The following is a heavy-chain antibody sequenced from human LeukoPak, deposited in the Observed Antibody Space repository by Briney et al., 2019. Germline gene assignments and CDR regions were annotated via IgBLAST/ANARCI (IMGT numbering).Heavy chain of an antibody. CDR2: VNGRGATT. Sequence: GGSLRLSCAASGFASGFTFSDYAVSWVRQAPGKGPEWIASVNGRGATTYYADSVRGRFTISRYNSKNTVYLQMISLGADDTAVYFCAKAPATGEGYYFYYMDVWGKGTTVTVSS. V-gene: IGHV3-23*01. J-gene: IGHJ6*03. CDR1: GFTFSDYA. CDR3: AKAPATGEGYYFYYMDV. D-gene: IGHD7-27*01.